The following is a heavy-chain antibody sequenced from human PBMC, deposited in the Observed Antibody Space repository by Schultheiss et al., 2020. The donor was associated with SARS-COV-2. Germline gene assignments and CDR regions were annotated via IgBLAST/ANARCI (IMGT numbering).Heavy chain of an antibody. V-gene: IGHV3-21*04. D-gene: IGHD6-13*01. CDR2: ISSSSSYI. CDR3: AILAAAAPRWFDP. Sequence: ETLSLTCTVSGGSISSGGYYWSWIRQHPGKGLEWVSSISSSSSYIYYADSVKGRFTISRDNAKNSLYLQMNSLRSEDTAVYYCAILAAAAPRWFDPWGQGTLVTVSS. J-gene: IGHJ5*02. CDR1: GGSISSGGYY.